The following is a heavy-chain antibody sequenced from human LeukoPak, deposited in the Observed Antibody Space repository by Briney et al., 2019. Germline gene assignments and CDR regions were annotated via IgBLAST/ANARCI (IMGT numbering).Heavy chain of an antibody. D-gene: IGHD2-15*01. J-gene: IGHJ4*02. CDR1: GYTCTSYY. CDR3: AGAVVAATLLPTDY. V-gene: IGHV1-46*01. Sequence: ASVKVSCKASGYTCTSYYMHWVRQAPGQGLEWMGIINPSGGSTSYAQKFQRRVTMTRDTSTSTVYMELSSLRSEDTAVYYCAGAVVAATLLPTDYWGQGTLVTVSS. CDR2: INPSGGST.